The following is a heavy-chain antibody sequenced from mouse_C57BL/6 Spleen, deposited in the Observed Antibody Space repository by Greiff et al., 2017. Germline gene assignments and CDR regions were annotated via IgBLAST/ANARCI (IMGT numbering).Heavy chain of an antibody. V-gene: IGHV1-80*01. CDR3: ARLRLVAPYFDY. J-gene: IGHJ2*01. CDR1: GYAFSSYW. D-gene: IGHD1-1*01. Sequence: VQLQQSGAELVKPGASVKISCKASGYAFSSYWMNWVKQRPGKGLAWIGQIYPGAGDTNYNGKFKGKATLTADKSSSTAYMQLSSLTSEDSAVYFCARLRLVAPYFDYWGQGTTLTVSS. CDR2: IYPGAGDT.